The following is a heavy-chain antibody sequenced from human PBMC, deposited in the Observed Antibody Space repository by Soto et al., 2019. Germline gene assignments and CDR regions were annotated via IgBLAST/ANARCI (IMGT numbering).Heavy chain of an antibody. D-gene: IGHD6-19*01. CDR3: AKDRRLGGSGWYAFAY. J-gene: IGHJ4*02. CDR2: ISGSGGST. Sequence: EVQLLESGGGLVQSGGSLRLSCAASGFTFSSYAMSWVRQAPGKGLEWVSAISGSGGSTYYADSVKGRFTISRDNSKNTLYLQMNSLRAEDTAVYYCAKDRRLGGSGWYAFAYWGQGTLVTVSS. V-gene: IGHV3-23*01. CDR1: GFTFSSYA.